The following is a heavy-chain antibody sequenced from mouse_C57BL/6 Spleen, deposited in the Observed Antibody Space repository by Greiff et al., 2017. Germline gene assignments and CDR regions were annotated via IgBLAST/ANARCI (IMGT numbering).Heavy chain of an antibody. V-gene: IGHV1-80*01. CDR2: IYPGDGDT. J-gene: IGHJ3*01. Sequence: QVQLQQSGAELVKPGASVKISCKASGYAFSSYWMNWVKQRPGKGLEWIGQIYPGDGDTNYNQKFKGKSTLTVDKSSSTAYMKLSSLTSADSAVYDCGIYGSSGEFAYWGQGTLVTVSA. CDR3: GIYGSSGEFAY. D-gene: IGHD1-1*01. CDR1: GYAFSSYW.